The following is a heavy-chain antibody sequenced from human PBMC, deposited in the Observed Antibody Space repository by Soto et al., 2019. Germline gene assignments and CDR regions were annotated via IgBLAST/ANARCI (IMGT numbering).Heavy chain of an antibody. J-gene: IGHJ4*02. Sequence: QVQLQQWGAGLLKPSETLSLTCAVYGGSLSGYYGRWIRQPPGKGLEWIGEINHSGSTNYNPSLKSRVTISVDTSKNQFSLKLSSVTAADTAVYYCARGRDGYKNYWGQGTLVTVSS. CDR3: ARGRDGYKNY. V-gene: IGHV4-34*01. CDR1: GGSLSGYY. CDR2: INHSGST. D-gene: IGHD5-12*01.